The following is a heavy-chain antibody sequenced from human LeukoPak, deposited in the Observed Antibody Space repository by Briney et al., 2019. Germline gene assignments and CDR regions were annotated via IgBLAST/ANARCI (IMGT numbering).Heavy chain of an antibody. V-gene: IGHV4-34*01. CDR3: ARASSGWSYYFDY. J-gene: IGHJ4*02. CDR1: SGSFSSYY. D-gene: IGHD6-19*01. Sequence: SETLSLTCTVSSGSFSSYYWSWIRQPPGKGLEWIGEINHSGSTNYNPSLKSRVTISVDTSKNQFSLKLSSVTAADTAVYYCARASSGWSYYFDYWGQGTLVTVSP. CDR2: INHSGST.